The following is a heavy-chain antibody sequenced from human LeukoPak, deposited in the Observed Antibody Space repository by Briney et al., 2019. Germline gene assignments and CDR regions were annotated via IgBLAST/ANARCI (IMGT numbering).Heavy chain of an antibody. Sequence: ASVKVSCKASGYTFTSYYMHWVRQAPGQGLEWMGIINPSGGSTSYAQKFQGRVTMTRDTSTSTAYMELSSLRSEDTAVYYCARRGKYYYDSSGYYDFDYWGQGTLATVSS. CDR3: ARRGKYYYDSSGYYDFDY. CDR2: INPSGGST. D-gene: IGHD3-22*01. CDR1: GYTFTSYY. J-gene: IGHJ4*02. V-gene: IGHV1-46*01.